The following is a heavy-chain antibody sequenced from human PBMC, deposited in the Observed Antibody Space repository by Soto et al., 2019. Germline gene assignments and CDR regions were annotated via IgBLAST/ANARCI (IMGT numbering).Heavy chain of an antibody. CDR1: GFTFSSYA. J-gene: IGHJ1*01. CDR3: AKGDLCFGELLGNEYFQH. Sequence: EVQLLESGGGLVQPGGSLRLSCAASGFTFSSYAMSWVRQAPGKGLEWVSAISGSGGSTYYADSVKGRFTISRDKSKNPLYMQMNSLRAEDTDVYSCAKGDLCFGELLGNEYFQHWGQGTLVTVSS. CDR2: ISGSGGST. V-gene: IGHV3-23*01. D-gene: IGHD3-10*01.